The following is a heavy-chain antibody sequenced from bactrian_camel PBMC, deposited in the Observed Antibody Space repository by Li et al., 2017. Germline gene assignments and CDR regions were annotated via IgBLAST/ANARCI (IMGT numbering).Heavy chain of an antibody. CDR2: IYTEFLNT. Sequence: HVQLVESGGGSVQAGGSLRLSCAASGFTFSRKCLGWFRQVPGKEREGVAAIYTEFLNTFYADSVKGRFTISKDTAKNAIYLQMDTLKPEDTATYYCAADQWRDGDCNPGSWDRMDLWGEGTQVTVS. CDR1: GFTFSRKC. D-gene: IGHD3*01. V-gene: IGHV3S1*01. J-gene: IGHJ7*01.